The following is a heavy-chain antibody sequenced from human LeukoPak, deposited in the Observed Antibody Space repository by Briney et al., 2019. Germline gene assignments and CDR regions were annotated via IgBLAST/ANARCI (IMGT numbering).Heavy chain of an antibody. J-gene: IGHJ1*01. D-gene: IGHD1-26*01. Sequence: ASVKVSCKASGYTFTGYYMHWVRQAPGQGLEWMGRINPNSGGTNYAQKFQSRVTMTRDTSISTAYMELSRLRSDDTAVYYCARGYRTVGAIEYFQHWGQGTLVTVSS. V-gene: IGHV1-2*06. CDR2: INPNSGGT. CDR1: GYTFTGYY. CDR3: ARGYRTVGAIEYFQH.